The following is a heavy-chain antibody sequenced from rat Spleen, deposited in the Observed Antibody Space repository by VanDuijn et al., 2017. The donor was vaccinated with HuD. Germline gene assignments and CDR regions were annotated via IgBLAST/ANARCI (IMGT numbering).Heavy chain of an antibody. V-gene: IGHV5S13*01. D-gene: IGHD1-12*02. CDR1: GFTFTNYG. Sequence: EVQLVESGGCLVQPGRALKLSCAASGFTFTNYGMAWVRQAPTKGLEWVASISSGGATTYYRDSVKGRFTISRDNAKNTLYLQMDSLRSEDTATYYCTTDSYFDGTYYPGGFDYWGQGVMVTVSS. J-gene: IGHJ2*01. CDR2: ISSGGATT. CDR3: TTDSYFDGTYYPGGFDY.